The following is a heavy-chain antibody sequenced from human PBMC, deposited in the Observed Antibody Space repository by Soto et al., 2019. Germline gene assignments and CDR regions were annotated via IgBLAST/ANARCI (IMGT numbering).Heavy chain of an antibody. D-gene: IGHD6-19*01. J-gene: IGHJ5*02. CDR3: ARDRSMGSGWDNWFDP. CDR2: IIPILGIA. Sequence: QVQLVQSGAEVKKPGSSVKVSCKASGGTFSSYTISWVRQAPGQGLEWMGRIIPILGIANYAQKIQGRVTITADKSTSTAYMELSSLRSEDTAVYYCARDRSMGSGWDNWFDPWGQGTLVTVSS. CDR1: GGTFSSYT. V-gene: IGHV1-69*08.